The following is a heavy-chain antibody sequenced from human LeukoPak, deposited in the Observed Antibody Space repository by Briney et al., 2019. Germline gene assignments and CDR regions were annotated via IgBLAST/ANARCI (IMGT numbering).Heavy chain of an antibody. V-gene: IGHV3-23*01. CDR3: AESGSLTRGQFDY. CDR2: ISGSGGST. J-gene: IGHJ4*02. Sequence: GGSLRLSCAASGFTFSSYAMSWVRQAPGKGLEWVSAISGSGGSTYYADSVKGRFTISRDNSKNTLYLQMNSLRAEDTAVYYCAESGSLTRGQFDYWGQGTLVTVSS. CDR1: GFTFSSYA. D-gene: IGHD1-26*01.